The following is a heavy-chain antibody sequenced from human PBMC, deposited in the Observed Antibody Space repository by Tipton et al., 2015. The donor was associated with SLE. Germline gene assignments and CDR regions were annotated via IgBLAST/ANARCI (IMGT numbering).Heavy chain of an antibody. D-gene: IGHD3-22*01. V-gene: IGHV3-53*01. CDR1: GFTVSSNY. CDR3: ASSKDSSGYLYYYYYYYMDV. Sequence: GSLRLSCAASGFTVSSNYMSWVRQAPGKGLEWVSVIYSGGSTYYADSVKGRFTISRDNSKNTLYLQMNSLRAEDTAVYYCASSKDSSGYLYYYYYYYMDVWGKGTTVTVSS. CDR2: IYSGGST. J-gene: IGHJ6*03.